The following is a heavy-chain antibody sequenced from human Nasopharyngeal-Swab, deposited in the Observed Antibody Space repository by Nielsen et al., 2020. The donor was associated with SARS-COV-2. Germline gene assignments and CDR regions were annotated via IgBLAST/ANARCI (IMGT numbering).Heavy chain of an antibody. CDR2: IGTAGDT. V-gene: IGHV3-13*04. Sequence: GGSLRLSCAASGFTFSSYDMHWVRQAKVKGLEWVSAIGTAGDTYYADSVKGRFTISRDNSKNTLYLQMNSLRAEDTAVYYCAKDRHSSSWYIPFDYWGQGTLVTVSS. D-gene: IGHD6-13*01. CDR3: AKDRHSSSWYIPFDY. J-gene: IGHJ4*02. CDR1: GFTFSSYD.